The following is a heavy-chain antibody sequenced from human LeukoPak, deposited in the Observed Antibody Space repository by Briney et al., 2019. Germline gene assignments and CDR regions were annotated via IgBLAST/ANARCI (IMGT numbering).Heavy chain of an antibody. CDR2: ISSNGGST. J-gene: IGHJ4*02. CDR3: ARVGGYSSAYYTAYFDY. V-gene: IGHV3-64*01. CDR1: GFTFSGYA. D-gene: IGHD3-22*01. Sequence: PGGSLRLSCTASGFTFSGYAMHWVRQAPGKGPEYVSAISSNGGSTYYANSVKGRFTISRDNSKNTLYLQMGSLRAEDMAVYYCARVGGYSSAYYTAYFDYWGQGTLVTVSS.